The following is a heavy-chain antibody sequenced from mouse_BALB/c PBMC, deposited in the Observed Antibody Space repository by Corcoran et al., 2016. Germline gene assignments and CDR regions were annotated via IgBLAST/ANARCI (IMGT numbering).Heavy chain of an antibody. D-gene: IGHD6-1*01. CDR3: VRAPLAYYAMDY. Sequence: QIQLVQSGPELKKPGETVKISCKASGYTFTNYGMNWVKQAPGKGLKWMGWINTYTGEPTYADDFKGRFAFSLETSASTAYLQINNLKNEDMATYFCVRAPLAYYAMDYWGQGTSVTVSS. J-gene: IGHJ4*01. CDR2: INTYTGEP. CDR1: GYTFTNYG. V-gene: IGHV9-1*02.